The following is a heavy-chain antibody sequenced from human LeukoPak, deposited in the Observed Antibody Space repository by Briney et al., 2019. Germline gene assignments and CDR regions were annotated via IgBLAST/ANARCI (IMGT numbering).Heavy chain of an antibody. CDR1: GYTFTGYY. J-gene: IGHJ6*03. CDR2: ISAYNGNT. Sequence: ASVKVSCKASGYTFTGYYMHWVRQAPGQGLEWMGWISAYNGNTNYAQKLQGRVTMTTDTSTSTAYMELRSLRSDDTAVYYCARGGDPSSSPRGYYYYYMDVWGKGTTVTVSS. D-gene: IGHD6-13*01. V-gene: IGHV1-18*04. CDR3: ARGGDPSSSPRGYYYYYMDV.